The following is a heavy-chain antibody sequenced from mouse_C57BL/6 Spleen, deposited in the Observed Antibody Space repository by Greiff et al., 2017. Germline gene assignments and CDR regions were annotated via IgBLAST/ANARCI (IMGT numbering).Heavy chain of an antibody. CDR2: IYPGSGST. CDR1: GYTFTSYW. J-gene: IGHJ1*03. Sequence: VQLQQSGAELVKPGASVKMSCKASGYTFTSYWITWVKQRPGQGLEWIGDIYPGSGSTNYNEKFKSKATLTVDTSSSTAYMQLSSLTSEDSAVYYCARPDYYGSWYFDVWGTGTTVTVSS. D-gene: IGHD1-1*01. V-gene: IGHV1-55*01. CDR3: ARPDYYGSWYFDV.